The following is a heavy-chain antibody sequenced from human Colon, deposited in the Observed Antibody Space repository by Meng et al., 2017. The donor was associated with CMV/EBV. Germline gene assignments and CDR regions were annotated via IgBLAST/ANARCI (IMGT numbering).Heavy chain of an antibody. CDR1: GYTFTGYY. D-gene: IGHD6-19*01. J-gene: IGHJ6*02. Sequence: ASVKVSCKASGYTFTGYYIHWVRQAPGQGLEWMGWINPNSGGTNYAQKFQGWVTMTRDTSISTAYMELNRLRSDDTAVYYCARAGGLVWYYGMDVWGQGTTVTVSS. V-gene: IGHV1-2*04. CDR2: INPNSGGT. CDR3: ARAGGLVWYYGMDV.